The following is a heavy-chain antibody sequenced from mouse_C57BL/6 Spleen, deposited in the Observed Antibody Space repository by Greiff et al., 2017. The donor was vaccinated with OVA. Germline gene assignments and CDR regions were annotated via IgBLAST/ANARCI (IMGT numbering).Heavy chain of an antibody. CDR2: INPSNGGT. Sequence: QVQLQQPGTELMKPGASVKLSCKASGYTFTGYWMHWVKQRPGQGLEWIGNINPSNGGTNYNEKFKSKATLTVDKSSITAYMQLSSLTSEDSAVYDCAREGNGYIYAMDDWGQGTSVTVSS. V-gene: IGHV1-53*01. CDR1: GYTFTGYW. CDR3: AREGNGYIYAMDD. D-gene: IGHD2-2*01. J-gene: IGHJ4*01.